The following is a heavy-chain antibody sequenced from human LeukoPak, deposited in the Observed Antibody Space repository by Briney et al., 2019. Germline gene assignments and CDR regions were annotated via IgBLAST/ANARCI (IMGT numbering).Heavy chain of an antibody. CDR2: FGPEDGET. Sequence: VASVTVSCKVSGYTRTELTVHWVRQAPGQGLEWVGGFGPEDGETIYAQKFQGRVTMTEDTSTDTAYMELSSLRSEDTAVYYWATMTTVLTPGSFDYWGQGTLVTVSS. V-gene: IGHV1-24*01. J-gene: IGHJ4*02. CDR1: GYTRTELT. CDR3: ATMTTVLTPGSFDY. D-gene: IGHD4-23*01.